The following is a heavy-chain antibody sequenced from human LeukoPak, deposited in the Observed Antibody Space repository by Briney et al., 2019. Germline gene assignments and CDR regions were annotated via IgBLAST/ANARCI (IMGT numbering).Heavy chain of an antibody. CDR3: ARENSNNYYYYMDV. V-gene: IGHV3-74*01. D-gene: IGHD4-11*01. CDR2: IDKDGTKT. J-gene: IGHJ6*03. CDR1: RFKLSYYW. Sequence: PGGSLRLSCIASRFKLSYYWMHWVRQVPGRGLVWVSRIDKDGTKTDYADSVKGRFTISRDNAKNSLYLQMNSLRAEDTAVYYCARENSNNYYYYMDVWGKGTTVTVSS.